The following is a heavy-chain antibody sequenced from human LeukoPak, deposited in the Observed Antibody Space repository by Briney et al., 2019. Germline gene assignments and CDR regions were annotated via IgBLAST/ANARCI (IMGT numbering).Heavy chain of an antibody. V-gene: IGHV3-7*01. D-gene: IGHD5-18*01. J-gene: IGHJ4*02. Sequence: AGGSLRLSCAPSGFTLREDWMSWVRQAPGKGLEWVANIKEDGSEKYYVDSVRGRFTISRDNAENPLYLQMDSLRAEDTAVYYCARDLRYTNGIDLWGQGTLVTVSS. CDR1: GFTLREDW. CDR3: ARDLRYTNGIDL. CDR2: IKEDGSEK.